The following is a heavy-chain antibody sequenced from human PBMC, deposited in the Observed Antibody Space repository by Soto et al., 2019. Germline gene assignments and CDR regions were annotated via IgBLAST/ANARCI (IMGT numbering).Heavy chain of an antibody. CDR2: IIPIPGTA. D-gene: IGHD2-2*01. CDR1: GGTFGSYA. CDR3: ARSQGSSTSLEIYYYYYYGMDV. J-gene: IGHJ6*02. Sequence: QVQRVQSGAEVKKPGSSVKVSCKASGGTFGSYAIILVRQAPGQGLECMGGIIPIPGTANYAQKFQGRVTIAADESTSTAYMELSSLRSEDTAVYYCARSQGSSTSLEIYYYYYYGMDVWGQGTTVTVSS. V-gene: IGHV1-69*01.